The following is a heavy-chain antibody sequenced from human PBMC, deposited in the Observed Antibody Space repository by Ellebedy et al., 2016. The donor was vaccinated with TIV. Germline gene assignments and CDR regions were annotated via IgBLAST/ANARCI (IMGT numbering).Heavy chain of an antibody. Sequence: MPSETLSLTCTVSGGSMSSYYWSCIRQLAGKGLEWIGRIYSTVSTGTTNYNPSLNSRVTMSVDTSKNQFSLQVNSVTVSDTAVYYCAKAVPDGPPDYWGQGTLVTVSS. CDR3: AKAVPDGPPDY. CDR2: IYSTVSTGTT. V-gene: IGHV4-4*07. CDR1: GGSMSSYY. D-gene: IGHD5-24*01. J-gene: IGHJ4*02.